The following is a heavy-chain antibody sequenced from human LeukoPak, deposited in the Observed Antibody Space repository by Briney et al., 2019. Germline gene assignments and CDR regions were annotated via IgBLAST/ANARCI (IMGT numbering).Heavy chain of an antibody. CDR2: IIPIFGTA. V-gene: IGHV1-69*13. CDR3: ARAPSGDYCGGDCYGP. D-gene: IGHD2-21*02. J-gene: IGHJ5*02. Sequence: ASVKVSCKASGGTFSSYAISWVRQAPGQGLEWMGGIIPIFGTANYAQKFQGRVTITADESTSTAYMELSSLRSEDTAVYYCARAPSGDYCGGDCYGPWGQGTLVTVSS. CDR1: GGTFSSYA.